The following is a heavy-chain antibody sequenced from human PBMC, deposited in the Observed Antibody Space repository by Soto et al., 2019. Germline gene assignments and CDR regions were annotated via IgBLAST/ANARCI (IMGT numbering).Heavy chain of an antibody. CDR1: GGSINNYY. CDR2: LSYSEST. V-gene: IGHV4-59*01. J-gene: IGHJ4*02. D-gene: IGHD6-13*01. CDR3: ARGGASSKPFDN. Sequence: QVQLQESGPGLVKPSETLSLTCTVSGGSINNYYWSWIRQPPGKGPEWIGWIGFLSYSESTNYNPSLRRRAAMSIAASENQFPLKLSSVTAADTAMYYCARGGASSKPFDNWGQGTLVTVSS.